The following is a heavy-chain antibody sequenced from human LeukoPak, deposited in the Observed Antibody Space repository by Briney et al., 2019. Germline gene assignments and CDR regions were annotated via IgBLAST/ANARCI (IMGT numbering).Heavy chain of an antibody. CDR3: ASRRPGTYAFDI. V-gene: IGHV3-11*04. CDR1: GFTFSDYY. J-gene: IGHJ3*02. Sequence: PGGSLRLSCAASGFTFSDYYMTWIRQAPGKGLEWVSYISSSGSSIYYPDSVKGRFTISRDNAKNSLFLQINSLRAEDTGVYYRASRRPGTYAFDIWGQGTKVIVSS. CDR2: ISSSGSSI. D-gene: IGHD6-13*01.